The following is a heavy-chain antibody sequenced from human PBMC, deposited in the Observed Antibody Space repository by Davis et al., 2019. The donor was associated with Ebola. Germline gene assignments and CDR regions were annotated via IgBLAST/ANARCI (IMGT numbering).Heavy chain of an antibody. CDR3: ARVRYSGYEPLAFDI. CDR2: INPSGGST. J-gene: IGHJ3*02. V-gene: IGHV1-46*01. Sequence: AASVKVSCKASGGTFSSYAISWVRQAPGQGLEWMGIINPSGGSTSYAQKFQGRVTMTRDTSTSTVYMELSSLRSEDTAVYYCARVRYSGYEPLAFDIWGQGTMVTVSS. CDR1: GGTFSSYA. D-gene: IGHD5-12*01.